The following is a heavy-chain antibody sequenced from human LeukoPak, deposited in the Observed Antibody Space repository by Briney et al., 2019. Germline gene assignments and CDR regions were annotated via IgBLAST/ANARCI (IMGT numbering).Heavy chain of an antibody. J-gene: IGHJ4*02. Sequence: PSETLSLTCTVSGGSISSYYWSWIRQPPGKGLEWIGYIYYSGSTNYNPSLKSRVTIPVDTSKNQFSLKLSSVTAADTAVYHCARHIQLRLGFFDYWGQGTLVTVSS. CDR1: GGSISSYY. CDR3: ARHIQLRLGFFDY. CDR2: IYYSGST. V-gene: IGHV4-59*08. D-gene: IGHD6-25*01.